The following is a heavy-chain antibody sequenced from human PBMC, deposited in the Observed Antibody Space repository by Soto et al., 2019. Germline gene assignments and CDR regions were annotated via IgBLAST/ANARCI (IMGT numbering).Heavy chain of an antibody. D-gene: IGHD3-9*01. V-gene: IGHV3-15*07. J-gene: IGHJ4*02. CDR2: IKSKTDGGTT. Sequence: PGGSLRLSCAASGFTFSNAWMNWVRQAPGRGLEWVGRIKSKTDGGTTDYAAPVKGRFTISRDDSKNTLYLQMNSLKTEDTAVYYCTTDTVGYYDILTGYFPKVFDYWGQGTLVTVSS. CDR1: GFTFSNAW. CDR3: TTDTVGYYDILTGYFPKVFDY.